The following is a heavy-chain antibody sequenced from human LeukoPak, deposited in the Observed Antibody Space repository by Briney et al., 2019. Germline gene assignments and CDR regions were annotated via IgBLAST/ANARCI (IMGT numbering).Heavy chain of an antibody. Sequence: SVKVSCKASGGTFTSYAISWVRQAPGQGLEWMGGIIPIFGTANYAQKFQGRVTITADESTSTAYMELSSLRSEDTAVYYCARTLVRGDTANYYYYYGMDVWGQGTTVTVSS. D-gene: IGHD3-10*01. CDR3: ARTLVRGDTANYYYYYGMDV. V-gene: IGHV1-69*13. J-gene: IGHJ6*02. CDR1: GGTFTSYA. CDR2: IIPIFGTA.